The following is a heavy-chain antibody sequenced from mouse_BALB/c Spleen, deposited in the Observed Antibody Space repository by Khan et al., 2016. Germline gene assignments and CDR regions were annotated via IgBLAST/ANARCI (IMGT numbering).Heavy chain of an antibody. CDR2: IRPGCGGT. CDR3: ARSYYGYGFAY. D-gene: IGHD1-2*01. Sequence: QVQLQQSGAELVRPGTSVKVSCKASGYAFTNYLIEWIKQRPGQGLEWIGVIRPGCGGTNYNEKFKDMATLTADKPSSTAYMQLSSLTSDDSAVYFCARSYYGYGFAYWGQGTLVTVSA. J-gene: IGHJ3*01. CDR1: GYAFTNYL. V-gene: IGHV1-54*01.